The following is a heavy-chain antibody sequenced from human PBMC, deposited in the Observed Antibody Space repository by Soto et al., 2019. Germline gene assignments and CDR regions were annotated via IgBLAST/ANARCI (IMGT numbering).Heavy chain of an antibody. CDR1: GFSFDEYA. V-gene: IGHV3-9*01. CDR3: AKGFCSSTRCLTYSYMDV. CDR2: IRWNSGTM. Sequence: EVQLVESGGGLVQPGRSLRLSCAASGFSFDEYAMHWVRQAPGKGLEWVSGIRWNSGTMGYGDSVKGRFTISRDNAKNSLYLQMNSMRAEDTALYYCAKGFCSSTRCLTYSYMDVWGKGTTVNVSS. J-gene: IGHJ6*03. D-gene: IGHD2-2*01.